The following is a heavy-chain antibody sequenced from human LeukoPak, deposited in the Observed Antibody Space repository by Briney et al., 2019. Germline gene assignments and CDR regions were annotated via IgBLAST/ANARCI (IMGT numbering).Heavy chain of an antibody. Sequence: SETLFLTCTVSGGSISSYYWSWIRQPPAKGLEWIGYIYYRGSTNYNPSLKSRVTISVDTSKNQFSLKLSSVTAADTAVYYCARAQEDYYGSGSYYAGTPFDYWGQGTLVTVS. CDR1: GGSISSYY. D-gene: IGHD3-10*01. J-gene: IGHJ4*02. CDR3: ARAQEDYYGSGSYYAGTPFDY. CDR2: IYYRGST. V-gene: IGHV4-59*01.